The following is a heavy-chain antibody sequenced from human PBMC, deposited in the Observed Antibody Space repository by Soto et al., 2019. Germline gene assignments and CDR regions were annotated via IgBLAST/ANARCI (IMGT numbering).Heavy chain of an antibody. CDR2: ISGGGDTT. J-gene: IGHJ4*02. CDR3: AKLRDFVVLPAGILDY. Sequence: EVQLLESGGGLVQPGGSLRLTCAASGFTFSSYGISWIRLSPGKGLEWVSVISGGGDTTYYTPSVKGRFTISRDDFRNTLYLQMNSLRTEYTAIYYCAKLRDFVVLPAGILDYWGPGTLVTVSS. CDR1: GFTFSSYG. D-gene: IGHD2-8*01. V-gene: IGHV3-23*01.